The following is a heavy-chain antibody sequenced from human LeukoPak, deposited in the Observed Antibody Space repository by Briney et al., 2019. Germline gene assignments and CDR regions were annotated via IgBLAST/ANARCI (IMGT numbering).Heavy chain of an antibody. CDR2: IHYTGST. J-gene: IGHJ5*02. CDR3: ARGGYYGSGNDFRFDP. CDR1: GGSISSSSYY. D-gene: IGHD3-10*01. Sequence: SETLSLTCTVSGGSISSSSYYWGWIRQPPGKGLECIGYIHYTGSTNYNPSLKSRVTISVDTSKNQFSLKLSSVTAADTAIYYCARGGYYGSGNDFRFDPWGQGTLVTVSS. V-gene: IGHV4-61*05.